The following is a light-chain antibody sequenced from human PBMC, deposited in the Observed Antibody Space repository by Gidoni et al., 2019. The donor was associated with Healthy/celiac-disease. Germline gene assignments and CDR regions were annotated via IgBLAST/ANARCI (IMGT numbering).Light chain of an antibody. CDR3: QQSYSTPAT. V-gene: IGKV1-39*01. CDR2: AAS. Sequence: DIQMTQSPSSLSASVGDRVTITCRASQSISSYLNWYQQKPGKAPKLLIYAASSLQSGVPSRFRGSGFGKDFTLTRRSLQPEDFETYYCQQSYSTPATFGGGTKVEIK. CDR1: QSISSY. J-gene: IGKJ4*01.